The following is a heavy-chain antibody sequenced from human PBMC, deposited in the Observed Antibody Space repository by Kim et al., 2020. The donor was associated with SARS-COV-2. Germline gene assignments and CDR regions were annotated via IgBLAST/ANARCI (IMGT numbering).Heavy chain of an antibody. CDR1: GFTFSGSA. CDR2: IRSKANSYAT. J-gene: IGHJ6*02. CDR3: TRHLGLYCSGGSCYRFREANYYCGMDV. Sequence: GGSLRLSCAASGFTFSGSAMHWVRQASGKGLEWVGRIRSKANSYATAYAASVKGRFTISRDDSKNTAYLQMNSLKTEDTAVYYCTRHLGLYCSGGSCYRFREANYYCGMDVWGQGTTVTVSS. D-gene: IGHD2-15*01. V-gene: IGHV3-73*01.